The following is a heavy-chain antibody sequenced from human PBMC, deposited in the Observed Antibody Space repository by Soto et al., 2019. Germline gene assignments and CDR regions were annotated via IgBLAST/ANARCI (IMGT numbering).Heavy chain of an antibody. CDR1: GFTFSSYS. Sequence: XESLTLSFASSGFTFSSYSMNWVRQAPGKGLEWVSYISSSSSTIYYADSVKGRFTISRDNAKNSLYLQMNSLRDEDTAVYYCARDLMGQQLSNHWGQRTLVTVSS. CDR2: ISSSSSTI. CDR3: ARDLMGQQLSNH. J-gene: IGHJ5*02. D-gene: IGHD6-13*01. V-gene: IGHV3-48*02.